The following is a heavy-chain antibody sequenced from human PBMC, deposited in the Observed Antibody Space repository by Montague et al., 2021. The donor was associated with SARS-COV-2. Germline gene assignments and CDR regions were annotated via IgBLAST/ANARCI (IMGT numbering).Heavy chain of an antibody. CDR1: GGSLSSGGYY. CDR3: ARLAMYYYESSGYA. Sequence: TLSLTCNVSGGSLSSGGYYWSWIRQHPGKGLEWIGYIYNSGGTYYNPSLKGRLTISLDTSQNQFSLKLSSVTAADTAVYYCARLAMYYYESSGYAWGQGTLVTVSS. D-gene: IGHD3-22*01. CDR2: IYNSGGT. J-gene: IGHJ5*02. V-gene: IGHV4-31*03.